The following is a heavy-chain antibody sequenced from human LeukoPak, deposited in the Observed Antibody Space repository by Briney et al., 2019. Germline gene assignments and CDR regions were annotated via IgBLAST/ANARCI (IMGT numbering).Heavy chain of an antibody. CDR2: IYYTGST. CDR3: ARHSRSGYSIDWPALDY. Sequence: SETLSLTCTVSGGSISSYYWSWIRQPPGKGLEWIGYIYYTGSTNYSPSLKSRVTISVDTSKNQFSLKLSSVTAEDTAVYYCARHSRSGYSIDWPALDYWGQGSLVTVSS. V-gene: IGHV4-59*08. D-gene: IGHD5-18*01. CDR1: GGSISSYY. J-gene: IGHJ4*02.